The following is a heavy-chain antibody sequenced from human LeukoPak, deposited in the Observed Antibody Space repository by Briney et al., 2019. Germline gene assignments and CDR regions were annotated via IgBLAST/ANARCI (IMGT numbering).Heavy chain of an antibody. CDR1: GGSISSGGYY. J-gene: IGHJ4*02. Sequence: SQTLSLTCTVSGGSISSGGYYWSWIRQHPGKGLEWIGYIYYSGSTYYNPSLKSRVTISVDTSKNQFSLKLSSVTAADTAVYYCAKGLVPAAIRVVDYWGQGTLVTVSS. CDR3: AKGLVPAAIRVVDY. D-gene: IGHD2-2*01. V-gene: IGHV4-31*03. CDR2: IYYSGST.